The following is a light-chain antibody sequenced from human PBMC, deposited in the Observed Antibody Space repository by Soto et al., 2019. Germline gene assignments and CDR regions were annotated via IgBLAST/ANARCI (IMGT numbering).Light chain of an antibody. J-gene: IGKJ1*01. CDR2: GAS. CDR3: QQYGSSPTWT. V-gene: IGKV3-15*01. CDR1: QSISGN. Sequence: IIMTQSPATLSVSPGERVTLSCRASQSISGNLAWYQHKPGQAPRLLISGASARATGFPARFSGSGSGTEFTLTISRLEPEDFAVYYCQQYGSSPTWTFGQGTKV.